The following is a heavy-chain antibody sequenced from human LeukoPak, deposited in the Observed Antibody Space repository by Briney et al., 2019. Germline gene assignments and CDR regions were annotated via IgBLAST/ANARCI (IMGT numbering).Heavy chain of an antibody. CDR2: MWYDGSNK. V-gene: IGHV3-33*01. Sequence: PGGSLRLSCAASGFTFNSYSMHWVRQAPGKGLEWVAVMWYDGSNKYYADSVKGRFTISRDDSKNTLYLQMNSLRAEDTAMYYCARGLPPVMKYYFDYWGQGTLVTVSS. D-gene: IGHD4-11*01. J-gene: IGHJ4*02. CDR1: GFTFNSYS. CDR3: ARGLPPVMKYYFDY.